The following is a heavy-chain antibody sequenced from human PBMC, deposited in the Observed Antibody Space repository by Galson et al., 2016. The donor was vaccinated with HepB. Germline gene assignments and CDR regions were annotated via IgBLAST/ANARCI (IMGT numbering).Heavy chain of an antibody. Sequence: SLRLSCAASGFTFSSYGMHWDRQAPGKGLKWVAVIWYDGSNKQFADSVKGRFTISRDNSKNTVYLQMNSLRAEDTAVYYCARGDYGAYSPFGMDVWGQGTTVTVSS. CDR2: IWYDGSNK. V-gene: IGHV3-33*01. D-gene: IGHD4-17*01. CDR1: GFTFSSYG. CDR3: ARGDYGAYSPFGMDV. J-gene: IGHJ6*02.